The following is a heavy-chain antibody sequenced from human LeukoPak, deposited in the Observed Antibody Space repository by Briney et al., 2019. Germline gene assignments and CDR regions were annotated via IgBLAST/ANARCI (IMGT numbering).Heavy chain of an antibody. CDR1: GFTFSSYA. Sequence: GGSLRLSCAASGFTFSSYAMSSVRQAPGKGLEWVSAISGSGGSTYYADSVKGRFTISRDNSKNTLYLQMNSLRAEDTAVYYCAKDQYILTGNFDYWGQGTLVTVSS. D-gene: IGHD3-9*01. J-gene: IGHJ4*02. CDR3: AKDQYILTGNFDY. V-gene: IGHV3-23*01. CDR2: ISGSGGST.